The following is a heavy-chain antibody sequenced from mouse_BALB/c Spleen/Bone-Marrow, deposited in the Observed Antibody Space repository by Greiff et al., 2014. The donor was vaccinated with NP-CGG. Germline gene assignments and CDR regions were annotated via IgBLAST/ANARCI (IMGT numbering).Heavy chain of an antibody. D-gene: IGHD1-1*01. Sequence: EVKLVESGGGLVQPGGSLKLSCAASGFTFSNYGMSRVRQTPDKRLDLVATINNNGGKTYSTDSVKGRFTISRDNAKNTLYLQMSSLKSEDTAMYYCARDDGFYGLDRWGQGTSVTVSS. CDR3: ARDDGFYGLDR. J-gene: IGHJ4*01. CDR2: INNNGGKT. CDR1: GFTFSNYG. V-gene: IGHV5-6-3*01.